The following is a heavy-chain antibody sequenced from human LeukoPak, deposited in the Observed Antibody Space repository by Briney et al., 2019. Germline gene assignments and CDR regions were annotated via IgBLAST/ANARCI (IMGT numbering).Heavy chain of an antibody. J-gene: IGHJ4*02. CDR2: IYYSGST. CDR3: ARQTVAGTRN. D-gene: IGHD6-19*01. CDR1: GGSISSYY. Sequence: SETLSLTCTVSGGSISSYYWSWIRQPPGKGLEWIGYIYYSGSTNYNPSLKSRVTISVDTSKNQFSLKLSSVTAADTAVYYCARQTVAGTRNWGQGTLVTVSS. V-gene: IGHV4-59*08.